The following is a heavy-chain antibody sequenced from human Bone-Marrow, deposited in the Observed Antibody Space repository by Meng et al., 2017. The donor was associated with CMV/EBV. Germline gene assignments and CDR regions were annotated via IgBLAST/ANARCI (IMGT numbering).Heavy chain of an antibody. Sequence: LSLTCAASGFSVSNNYMTWVRQAPGKGLEWVSVIYRGGSTSYADSVKGRFTISRDNSKNTLYLQMNSLRAEDTAVYYCARYCSSTSGFNDAFDIWGQGTMVTVSS. CDR3: ARYCSSTSGFNDAFDI. J-gene: IGHJ3*02. CDR1: GFSVSNNY. D-gene: IGHD2-2*01. V-gene: IGHV3-53*01. CDR2: IYRGGST.